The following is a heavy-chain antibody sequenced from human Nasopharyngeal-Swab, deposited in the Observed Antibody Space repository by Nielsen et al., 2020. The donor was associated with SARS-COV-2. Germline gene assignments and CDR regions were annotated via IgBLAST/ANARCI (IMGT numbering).Heavy chain of an antibody. CDR1: GGTFSTYA. V-gene: IGHV1-69*13. CDR3: VQGGVQQRIDF. CDR2: IIPMYGTP. Sequence: SVKVSCKASGGTFSTYAISWVRQAPGQGLEWMGGIIPMYGTPNYAQKFQDRVTISADVSTRTGFMELRSLGIDDTAVYYCVQGGVQQRIDFWGQGTLVTVSS. J-gene: IGHJ4*02. D-gene: IGHD3-16*01.